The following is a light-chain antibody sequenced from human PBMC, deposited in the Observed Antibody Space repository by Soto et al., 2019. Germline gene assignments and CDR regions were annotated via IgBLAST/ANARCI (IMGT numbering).Light chain of an antibody. V-gene: IGKV3-20*01. CDR3: QQYGGSPRT. Sequence: EIVLTQSPATLSLSPGEGATLSCRASQSINSFLAWYQQRRGQAPRLLIHGASNRATGIPDRFSGSGSGPDFTLTISRLEPEDFAVYYCQQYGGSPRTFGQGTKVEVK. CDR1: QSINSF. CDR2: GAS. J-gene: IGKJ1*01.